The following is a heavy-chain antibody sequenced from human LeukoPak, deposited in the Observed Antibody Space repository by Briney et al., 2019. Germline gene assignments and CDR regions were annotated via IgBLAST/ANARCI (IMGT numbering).Heavy chain of an antibody. CDR3: ARGECSGGSCLNWFDP. J-gene: IGHJ5*02. CDR1: GGSISGYY. Sequence: SETLSLTCTVSGGSISGYYWSWIRQPPGKGLEWIGYIYHSGSTYYNPSLKSRVTISVDRSKNQFSLKLSSVTAADTAVYYCARGECSGGSCLNWFDPWGQGTLVTVSS. V-gene: IGHV4-30-2*01. CDR2: IYHSGST. D-gene: IGHD2-15*01.